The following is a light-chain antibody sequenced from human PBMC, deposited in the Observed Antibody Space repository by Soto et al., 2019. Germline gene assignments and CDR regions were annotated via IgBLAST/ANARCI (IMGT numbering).Light chain of an antibody. J-gene: IGLJ3*02. CDR3: NSYAASNNFYFV. Sequence: QSALTQPHSASGSPGQSVTISCTGTSSDVGGYNYVSWYQQYPGRAPKLMIYEVTKRPSGVPDRFSGSKSGNTASLTVSGLQADDEADYYCNSYAASNNFYFVFGGGTKLTVL. CDR2: EVT. V-gene: IGLV2-8*01. CDR1: SSDVGGYNY.